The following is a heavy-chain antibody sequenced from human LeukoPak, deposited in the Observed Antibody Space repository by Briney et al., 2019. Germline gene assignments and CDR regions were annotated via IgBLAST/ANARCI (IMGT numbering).Heavy chain of an antibody. CDR3: ARDRDSGSYREPPDY. V-gene: IGHV3-21*01. CDR2: ISSSSSYI. CDR1: GFTFSSYS. Sequence: GGSLRLSCAASGFTFSSYSMNWVRQAPGKGLEWVSSISSSSSYIYYADSVKGRFTISRDNAKNSLYLQMNSLRAEDTAVYYCARDRDSGSYREPPDYWGQGTLVTVSS. D-gene: IGHD3-10*01. J-gene: IGHJ4*02.